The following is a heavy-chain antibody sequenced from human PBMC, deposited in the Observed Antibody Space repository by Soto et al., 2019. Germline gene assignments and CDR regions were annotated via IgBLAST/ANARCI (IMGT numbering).Heavy chain of an antibody. CDR1: LYTFTSNA. CDR3: ARSLAAAGTWFDP. V-gene: IGHV1-3*01. D-gene: IGHD6-13*01. CDR2: IIAGNGNT. Sequence: SVTLSCTASLYTFTSNAMHWARQAPGQRLEWMGWIIAGNGNTKYSQKFQGRVTITRDTSASIAYMELSSLRSEDTAVYYCARSLAAAGTWFDPWGQGTLVTVSS. J-gene: IGHJ5*02.